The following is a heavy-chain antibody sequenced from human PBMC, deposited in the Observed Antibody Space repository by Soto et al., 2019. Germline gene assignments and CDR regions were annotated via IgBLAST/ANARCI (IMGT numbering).Heavy chain of an antibody. CDR3: ARGGRWLDFHS. J-gene: IGHJ4*02. CDR1: AFDFGGSW. Sequence: EVQLVESGGGLVQPGESLRLSCAPSAFDFGGSWMSWVRQAPGKGLAWVANIMPDGNKKYYVDSVKGRFTISRDNTKNSLVLQMNSLRAEDTAVYYCARGGRWLDFHSWRQGTLVSVSS. CDR2: IMPDGNKK. D-gene: IGHD6-19*01. V-gene: IGHV3-7*01.